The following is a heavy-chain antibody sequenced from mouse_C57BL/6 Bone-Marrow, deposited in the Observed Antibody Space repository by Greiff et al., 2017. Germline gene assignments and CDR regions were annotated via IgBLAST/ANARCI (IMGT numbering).Heavy chain of an antibody. CDR2: ISDGGGYT. V-gene: IGHV5-4*01. Sequence: EVQGVESGGGLVKPGGSLKLSCAASGFTFSSYAMSWVRQTPEKRLEWVATISDGGGYTYYPDNVKGRFTISRDNAKNNLYLQMSHLKSEDTAMYYCARDRGSYAMDDWGQGTSVTVSS. D-gene: IGHD3-2*02. CDR3: ARDRGSYAMDD. CDR1: GFTFSSYA. J-gene: IGHJ4*01.